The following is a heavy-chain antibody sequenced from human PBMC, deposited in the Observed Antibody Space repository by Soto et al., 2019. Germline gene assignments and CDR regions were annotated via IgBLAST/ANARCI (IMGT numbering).Heavy chain of an antibody. J-gene: IGHJ4*02. D-gene: IGHD1-1*01. CDR3: ARVAGHKNARFDT. CDR1: GYSFTKYH. Sequence: ASVKVSCKASGYSFTKYHMHWVRQAPGQGLEWMGWINPGSGVTNQAQKFRGRVTMTRDTSIITTYMELNSLTSDDTAVYYCARVAGHKNARFDTWGQGALVTVSS. V-gene: IGHV1-2*02. CDR2: INPGSGVT.